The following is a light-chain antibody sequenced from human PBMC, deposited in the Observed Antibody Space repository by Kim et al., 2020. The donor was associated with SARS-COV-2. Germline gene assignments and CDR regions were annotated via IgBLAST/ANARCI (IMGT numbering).Light chain of an antibody. CDR2: GAS. CDR3: QQYGSSPLCT. J-gene: IGKJ2*02. CDR1: QSVSSSY. Sequence: SPGETATLSCRASQSVSSSYLAWYQQKPGQAPRLLIFGASYRATGIPDRFSGSGSGTDLTLTISRLEPEDFAVYYCQQYGSSPLCTFGQGTKLEI. V-gene: IGKV3-20*01.